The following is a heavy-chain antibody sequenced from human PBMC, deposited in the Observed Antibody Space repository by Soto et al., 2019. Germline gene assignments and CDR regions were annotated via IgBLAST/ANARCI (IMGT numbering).Heavy chain of an antibody. CDR1: GYTFINYH. CDR3: AKSPRGEMATD. D-gene: IGHD5-12*01. Sequence: QVQLVQSGGEVKKPGASVTVSCKASGYTFINYHITWVRQAPGQGLEWMAWINTYNGMTDYAQRFQGRVTMTRDTSTSTAYMELRNLGSADTAGYFCAKSPRGEMATDWGQGTLVTVSS. CDR2: INTYNGMT. J-gene: IGHJ4*02. V-gene: IGHV1-18*01.